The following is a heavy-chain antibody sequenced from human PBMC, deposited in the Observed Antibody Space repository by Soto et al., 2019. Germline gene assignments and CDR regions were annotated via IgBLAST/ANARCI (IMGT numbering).Heavy chain of an antibody. V-gene: IGHV5-51*01. CDR1: GYTLSNFW. Sequence: PGESLKISCQCSGYTLSNFWIGWVRQLPGKGLEWMGIIYPGDHETRYSPSFHGKVTISADKSINTAYLQWNSLEASDTAFYFCARSPRSSPYFDYWGQGALVTSPQ. CDR3: ARSPRSSPYFDY. J-gene: IGHJ4*02. CDR2: IYPGDHET. D-gene: IGHD6-13*01.